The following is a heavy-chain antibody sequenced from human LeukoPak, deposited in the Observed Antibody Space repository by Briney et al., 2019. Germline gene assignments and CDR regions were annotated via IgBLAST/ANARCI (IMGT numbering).Heavy chain of an antibody. D-gene: IGHD2-21*02. CDR1: GFTFSSYA. CDR2: ISPSGGDT. CDR3: AKHCGGDCSGAFDI. J-gene: IGHJ3*02. Sequence: GGSLRLSCAASGFTFSSYAMTWVRQAPGEGLEWVSAISPSGGDTYYADSVQGRFSISRDDSKNTLYLQMNSLRAEDTAVYYCAKHCGGDCSGAFDIWGQGTMVTVSS. V-gene: IGHV3-23*01.